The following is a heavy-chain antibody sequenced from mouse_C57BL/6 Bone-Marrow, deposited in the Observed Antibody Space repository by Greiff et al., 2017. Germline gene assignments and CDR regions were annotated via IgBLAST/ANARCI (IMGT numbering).Heavy chain of an antibody. CDR3: ARHTYTNYAMAY. Sequence: EVKLVEPGGGLVQPGESLKLSCESNEYEFPSHDMSWVRKTPEKRLELVAAINSDGGSTYYPDNMERRFIISRDNTKKTLYLQMSRLCSEDTALYYCARHTYTNYAMAYWGQGTLVTVSS. CDR1: EYEFPSHD. V-gene: IGHV5-2*03. CDR2: INSDGGST. J-gene: IGHJ4*01. D-gene: IGHD5-1-1*01.